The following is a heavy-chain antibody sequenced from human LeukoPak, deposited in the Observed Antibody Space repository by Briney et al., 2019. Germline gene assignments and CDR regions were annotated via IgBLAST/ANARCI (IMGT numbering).Heavy chain of an antibody. CDR3: ARDVRGPFAY. CDR1: GGSFSGYY. CDR2: INHSGST. J-gene: IGHJ4*02. V-gene: IGHV4-34*01. D-gene: IGHD1-26*01. Sequence: SETLSLTCAVYGGSFSGYYWSWIRQPPGKGLEWIGEINHSGSTNYNPSLKSRVTISVDTSKNQFSLKLSSVTAADTAVYYCARDVRGPFAYWGQGTLATVSS.